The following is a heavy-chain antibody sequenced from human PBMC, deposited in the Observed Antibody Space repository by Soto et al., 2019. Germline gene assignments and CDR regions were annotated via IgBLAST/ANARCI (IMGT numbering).Heavy chain of an antibody. CDR2: MNPNTGYT. Sequence: ASVKVSCKASGDTFTTYDINWVRQAPGQGLEWMGWMNPNTGYTGYAQKFQGRVTMTRNTSISTAYMDLSSLRSEDTAVYYSARGVIAASGPHYFDSWGQGTLVTVSS. CDR3: ARGVIAASGPHYFDS. V-gene: IGHV1-8*01. D-gene: IGHD6-13*01. J-gene: IGHJ4*02. CDR1: GDTFTTYD.